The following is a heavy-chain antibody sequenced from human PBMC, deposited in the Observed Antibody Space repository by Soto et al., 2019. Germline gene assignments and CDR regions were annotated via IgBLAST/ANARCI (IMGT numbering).Heavy chain of an antibody. CDR2: IGTSGTPT. J-gene: IGHJ6*02. CDR3: TRILWSSRRDALDI. D-gene: IGHD2-21*01. Sequence: DVQLLESGGDLVQPGGSLRLSCIASGFTFRSYAMAWVRQAPGEDLEWVSAIGTSGTPTLYADSVKSRFSISRDDSRNTVALQMNSLGVEDTATYYCTRILWSSRRDALDIWGQGTTVTVS. V-gene: IGHV3-23*01. CDR1: GFTFRSYA.